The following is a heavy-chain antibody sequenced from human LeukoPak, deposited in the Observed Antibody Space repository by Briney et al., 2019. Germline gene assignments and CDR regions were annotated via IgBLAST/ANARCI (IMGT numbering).Heavy chain of an antibody. D-gene: IGHD6-6*01. V-gene: IGHV4-39*01. J-gene: IGHJ4*02. CDR2: IYYSGST. CDR1: GGSISSSSYY. Sequence: PSETLSLTCTVSGGSISSSSYYWGWIRQPPGKGLEWIGSIYYSGSTYYNPSLKSRVTISVDTSKHQFSLKLSSVTAADTAVYYCARHVGIAARPRYWGQGTLVTVSS. CDR3: ARHVGIAARPRY.